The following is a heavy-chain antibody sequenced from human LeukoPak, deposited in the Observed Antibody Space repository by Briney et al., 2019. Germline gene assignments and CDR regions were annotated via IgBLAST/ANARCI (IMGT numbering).Heavy chain of an antibody. V-gene: IGHV4-59*01. CDR1: GGSISSYY. CDR2: IYYSGST. CDR3: ARGGYYDSSGYYTPFDY. Sequence: SETLSPTCTVSGGSISSYYWSWIRQPPGKGLEWIGYIYYSGSTNYNPSLKSRVTISVDTSKNQFSLKLSSVTAADTAVYYCARGGYYDSSGYYTPFDYWGQGTLVAVSS. D-gene: IGHD3-22*01. J-gene: IGHJ4*02.